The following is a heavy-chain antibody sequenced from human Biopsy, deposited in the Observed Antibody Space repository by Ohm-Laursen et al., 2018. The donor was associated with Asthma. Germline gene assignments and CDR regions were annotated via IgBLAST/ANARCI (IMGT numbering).Heavy chain of an antibody. J-gene: IGHJ3*02. V-gene: IGHV1-69*01. CDR2: IIPIFGTS. CDR3: ARGNHHLDYGGNSGAFDI. Sequence: SSVKVSCKASGGMFGNYAISWVRQAPGLGLEWMGGIIPIFGTSNYAQKFQGRVTFTADESTSSAYMELSSLRSEDTAVYYCARGNHHLDYGGNSGAFDIWGQGTMVTVSS. D-gene: IGHD4-23*01. CDR1: GGMFGNYA.